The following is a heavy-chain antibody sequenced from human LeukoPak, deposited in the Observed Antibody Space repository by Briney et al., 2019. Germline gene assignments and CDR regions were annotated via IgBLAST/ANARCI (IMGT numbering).Heavy chain of an antibody. Sequence: GGSLRLSCAASGFTFSSYSMNWVRQAPGKGLEWVSYISGSSSTIYYADSVKGRFTISRDNAKNSLYLQMNSLRAEDTAVYYCAREPDSLDPWGQGTLVTVSS. CDR1: GFTFSSYS. CDR3: AREPDSLDP. CDR2: ISGSSSTI. V-gene: IGHV3-48*01. J-gene: IGHJ5*02.